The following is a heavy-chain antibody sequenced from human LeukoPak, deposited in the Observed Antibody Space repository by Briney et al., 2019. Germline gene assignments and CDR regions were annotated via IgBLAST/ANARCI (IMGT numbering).Heavy chain of an antibody. D-gene: IGHD5-18*01. Sequence: GGSLRLSCAASGFTFSRHWMHWVRQAPGKGLVWVSRTNSDGSSTSYADSVKGRFTISRDNAKNTLYLQMNSLRAEDTAVYYCASGTVDTALGIDYWGQGTLVTVSS. CDR3: ASGTVDTALGIDY. CDR2: TNSDGSST. J-gene: IGHJ4*02. CDR1: GFTFSRHW. V-gene: IGHV3-74*01.